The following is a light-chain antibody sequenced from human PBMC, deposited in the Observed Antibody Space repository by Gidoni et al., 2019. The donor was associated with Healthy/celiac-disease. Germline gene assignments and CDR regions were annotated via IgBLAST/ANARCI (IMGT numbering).Light chain of an antibody. CDR2: GNS. Sequence: QSVLTQQPSLSGAPGQRVTISCTGSSSNIGAGYDVHWYQQLPGTAPKLLIYGNSNRPSGVPDRFSGSKSGTSASLAITGLQAEDEADYYCQSYDSSLSGWVFGGGTKLTVL. CDR1: SSNIGAGYD. J-gene: IGLJ3*02. CDR3: QSYDSSLSGWV. V-gene: IGLV1-40*01.